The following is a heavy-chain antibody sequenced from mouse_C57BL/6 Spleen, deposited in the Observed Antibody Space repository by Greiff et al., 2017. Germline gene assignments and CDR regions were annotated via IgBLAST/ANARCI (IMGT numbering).Heavy chain of an antibody. CDR1: GYTFTSYW. J-gene: IGHJ3*01. D-gene: IGHD2-5*01. V-gene: IGHV1-69*01. CDR3: ARGGYYSNYGAY. CDR2: IDPSDSYT. Sequence: QVQLQQPGAELVMPGASVKLSCKASGYTFTSYWMHWVKQRPGQGLEWIGEIDPSDSYTNYNQKFKGKSTLTVDKSSSTAYMQLSSLTSEDSAVYYCARGGYYSNYGAYWGQGTLVTVSA.